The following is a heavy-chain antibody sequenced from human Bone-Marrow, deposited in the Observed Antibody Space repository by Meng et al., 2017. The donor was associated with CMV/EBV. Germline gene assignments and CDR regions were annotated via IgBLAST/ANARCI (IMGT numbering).Heavy chain of an antibody. V-gene: IGHV3-73*01. CDR1: GFTFSGSA. Sequence: GESLKISCAASGFTFSGSAMHWVRQASGKGLEWVGRIRSKANSYATAYAALVKGRFTISRDDSKNTAYLQMNSLKTEDTAVYYCTRPGTGGYWGQGTLVTVSS. J-gene: IGHJ4*02. CDR3: TRPGTGGY. CDR2: IRSKANSYAT. D-gene: IGHD3/OR15-3a*01.